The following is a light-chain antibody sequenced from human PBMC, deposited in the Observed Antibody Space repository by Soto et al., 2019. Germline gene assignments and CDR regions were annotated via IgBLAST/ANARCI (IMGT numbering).Light chain of an antibody. J-gene: IGKJ4*01. CDR3: QHRGNWPSVT. V-gene: IGKV1-17*01. CDR2: GTS. Sequence: DIQMTQSPSSLFASVGDRVSITCRASQGIRNNLGWYQQRPGKAPKRLIYGTSNLQTGVPSRFSGSGYGTDFTLTISSLQPEDFAVYYCQHRGNWPSVTFGGGTKLQIK. CDR1: QGIRNN.